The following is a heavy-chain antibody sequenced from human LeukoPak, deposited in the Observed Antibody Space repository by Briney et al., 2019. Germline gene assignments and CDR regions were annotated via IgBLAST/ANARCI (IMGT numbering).Heavy chain of an antibody. CDR1: GFTFSSYS. CDR3: ARDLRLEFGELLTPYYYYYGMDV. D-gene: IGHD3-10*01. CDR2: ISSSSSYI. J-gene: IGHJ6*02. Sequence: PGGSLRLSCAASGFTFSSYSMNWVRQAPGKGLEWVSSISSSSSYIYYADSVKGRFTISRDNAKNSLYLQMNSLRAEDTAVYYCARDLRLEFGELLTPYYYYYGMDVWGQGTTVTVSS. V-gene: IGHV3-21*01.